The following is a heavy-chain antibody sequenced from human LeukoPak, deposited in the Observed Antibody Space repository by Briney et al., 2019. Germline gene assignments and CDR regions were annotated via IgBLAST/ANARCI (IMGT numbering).Heavy chain of an antibody. CDR2: ISSSSSYI. CDR1: GFTFSHYS. Sequence: GGSLRLSCAASGFTFSHYSMNWVRQAPGKGLEWVSSISSSSSYIYYADSVKGRFTISRDNSKNTLYLQMNSLRAEDTAVYYCARERGAEYAGQLGYWGQGTLVTVSS. CDR3: ARERGAEYAGQLGY. V-gene: IGHV3-21*01. D-gene: IGHD1-26*01. J-gene: IGHJ4*02.